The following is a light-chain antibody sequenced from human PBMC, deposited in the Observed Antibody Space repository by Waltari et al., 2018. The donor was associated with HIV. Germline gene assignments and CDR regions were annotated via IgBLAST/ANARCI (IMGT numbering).Light chain of an antibody. J-gene: IGKJ1*01. CDR3: QQYQTSSPT. Sequence: DIQMTQSPSTLSASVGDRVRITCRASQSVGSWLAWYQQKPGTAPNLLIYTASTLKTGVPSRFSGSGSGTDFTLTISSLQPDDFATYYCQQYQTSSPTFGRGTKVEIK. CDR1: QSVGSW. V-gene: IGKV1-5*03. CDR2: TAS.